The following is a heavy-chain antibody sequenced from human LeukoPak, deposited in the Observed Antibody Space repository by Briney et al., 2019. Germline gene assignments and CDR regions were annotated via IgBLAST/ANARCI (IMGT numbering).Heavy chain of an antibody. Sequence: PSETLSLTCAVYGGSFSGYYWSWIRQPPGKGLEWIGEINHSGSTNYNPSLKSRVTISVDTSKNQFSLKLSSVTAADTAVYYCAGHVGRNWFDPWGQGTLVTVSS. CDR3: AGHVGRNWFDP. J-gene: IGHJ5*02. CDR1: GGSFSGYY. CDR2: INHSGST. V-gene: IGHV4-34*01.